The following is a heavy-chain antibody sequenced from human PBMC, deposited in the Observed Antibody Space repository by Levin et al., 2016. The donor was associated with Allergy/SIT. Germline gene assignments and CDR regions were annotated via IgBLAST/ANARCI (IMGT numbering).Heavy chain of an antibody. V-gene: IGHV4-39*01. Sequence: WIRQPPGKGLEWIGSIYYSGSTYYNPSLKSRVTISVDTSKNQFSLKLSSVTAADTAVYYCARTKGSSWYLGYNYWGQGTLVTVSS. CDR3: ARTKGSSWYLGYNY. J-gene: IGHJ4*02. D-gene: IGHD6-13*01. CDR2: IYYSGST.